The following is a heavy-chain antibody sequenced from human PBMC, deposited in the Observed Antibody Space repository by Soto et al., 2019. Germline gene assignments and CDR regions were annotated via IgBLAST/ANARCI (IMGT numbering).Heavy chain of an antibody. CDR1: GYTFTSYG. CDR3: AREGAGLRFLEWLFYFDY. D-gene: IGHD3-3*01. J-gene: IGHJ4*02. V-gene: IGHV1-18*01. CDR2: ISAYNGNT. Sequence: ASVKVSCKASGYTFTSYGISWVRQAPGQGLEWMGWISAYNGNTNYAQKLQGRVTMTTDTSTSTAYMELRSLRSDDTAVYYCAREGAGLRFLEWLFYFDYWGQGTLVTV.